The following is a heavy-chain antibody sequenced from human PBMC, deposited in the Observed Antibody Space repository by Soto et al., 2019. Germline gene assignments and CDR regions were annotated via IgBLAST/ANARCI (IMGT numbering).Heavy chain of an antibody. Sequence: ASGNFSCKASLYTFSCFCIHFVRQAPVQGLEWMGWINPNSGGTKSAEKFQGRVTMTRDTSISTAYMELSRLTSDDTAVYYCASDAVNGTAGIDLWGKGNQVTVSS. CDR3: ASDAVNGTAGIDL. V-gene: IGHV1-2*02. CDR1: LYTFSCFC. CDR2: INPNSGGT. D-gene: IGHD6-19*01. J-gene: IGHJ4*02.